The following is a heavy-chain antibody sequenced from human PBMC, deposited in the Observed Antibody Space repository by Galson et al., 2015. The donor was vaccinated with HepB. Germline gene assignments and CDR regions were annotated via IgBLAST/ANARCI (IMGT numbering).Heavy chain of an antibody. CDR1: GGSFSGYY. Sequence: SETLSLTCAVYGGSFSGYYWSWIRQPPGKGLEWIGEINHSGSTNYNPSLKSRVTISVDTSKNQFSLKLSSVTAADTAVYYCAREGYYGYYYYGMDVWGQGTTVTVSS. CDR3: AREGYYGYYYYGMDV. J-gene: IGHJ6*02. CDR2: INHSGST. V-gene: IGHV4-34*01. D-gene: IGHD3-10*01.